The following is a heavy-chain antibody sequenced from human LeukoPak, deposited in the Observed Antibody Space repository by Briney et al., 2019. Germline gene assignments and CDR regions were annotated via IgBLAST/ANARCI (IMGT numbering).Heavy chain of an antibody. CDR3: TSPAHDFDFWSGYYSV. Sequence: GGSLRLSCTVSGFIFSDSAIHWVRQAAGKGLEWVGRIRSKANSDETAYAASVKGRFTISRDDSKDTAYLQMHSLKPEDTADYHCTSPAHDFDFWSGYYSVWGRGAQVTVSS. D-gene: IGHD3-3*01. CDR1: GFIFSDSA. J-gene: IGHJ4*01. CDR2: IRSKANSDET. V-gene: IGHV3-73*01.